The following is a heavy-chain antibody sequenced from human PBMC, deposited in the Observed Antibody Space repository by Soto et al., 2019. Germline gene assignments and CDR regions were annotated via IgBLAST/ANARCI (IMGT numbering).Heavy chain of an antibody. CDR3: AATPPTYYDFWSGYLIHDY. CDR2: LVVGSGNT. D-gene: IGHD3-3*01. V-gene: IGHV1-58*01. CDR1: GFTFTSSA. Sequence: QMQLVQSGPEVKKPGTSVKVSCKASGFTFTSSAVQWVRHARGQRLEWIGWLVVGSGNTNYAQKFQERVTITRDMSTSTAYMELSSLSSEDTAVYYWAATPPTYYDFWSGYLIHDYWGQGTLVTVSS. J-gene: IGHJ4*02.